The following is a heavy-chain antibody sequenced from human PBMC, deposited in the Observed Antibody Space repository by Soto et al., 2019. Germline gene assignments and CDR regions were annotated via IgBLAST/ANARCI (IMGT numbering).Heavy chain of an antibody. CDR2: INTYNGNT. Sequence: QVQLVQSGAEVKNPGASVKVSCKASGYTFNRYGIGWARQAPGQGLEWMGWINTYNGNTNYAQNVQGRVTLTTYTSTSTAYMELRSLRSNDTAIYYCAMVDVYVTPSPQDVWGQGTTVIVSS. CDR3: AMVDVYVTPSPQDV. V-gene: IGHV1-18*01. CDR1: GYTFNRYG. D-gene: IGHD3-16*01. J-gene: IGHJ6*02.